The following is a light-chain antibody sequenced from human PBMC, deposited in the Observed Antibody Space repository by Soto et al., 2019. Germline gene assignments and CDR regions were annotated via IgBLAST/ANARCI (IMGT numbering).Light chain of an antibody. J-gene: IGKJ4*01. V-gene: IGKV1-39*01. CDR2: AAS. CDR1: QRVNKY. Sequence: DIRMTQSPSSLSAAVGDRVTISCRASQRVNKYLNWYQQKPGNVPTLLIYAASPLQGRVPSRCNGAGFGTDFSGNITTLQPEDFDTYYCEQCFSTPHACGGGNKVE. CDR3: EQCFSTPHA.